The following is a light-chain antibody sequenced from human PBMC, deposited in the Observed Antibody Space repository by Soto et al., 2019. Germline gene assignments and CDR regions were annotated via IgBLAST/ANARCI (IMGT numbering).Light chain of an antibody. CDR2: GTS. J-gene: IGKJ1*01. CDR3: QQYNNWPPWT. V-gene: IGKV3-15*01. CDR1: QNISRS. Sequence: EIVMTQSPVTLSVSPGEGATLSCRASQNISRSLAWYQQKPGQGPSLLIYGTSTRAGGVPARFSGGGSGTEFTLTISSLQSEDFAVYYCQQYNNWPPWTFGQGTKVDIK.